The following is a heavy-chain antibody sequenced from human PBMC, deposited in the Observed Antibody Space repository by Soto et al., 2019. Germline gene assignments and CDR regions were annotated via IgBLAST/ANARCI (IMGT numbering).Heavy chain of an antibody. V-gene: IGHV1-69*02. D-gene: IGHD3-10*01. J-gene: IGHJ4*02. Sequence: QVQLVQSGAEVKKPGSSVKVSCKASGDTFSFYTIIWVRQAPRLGLEWMGRVNPILSMSNYAQKFQGRVTMTADKSTSTAYMELRSLISEDTAFYYCATSYGSGYRAFHYWGQGALVTVSS. CDR3: ATSYGSGYRAFHY. CDR2: VNPILSMS. CDR1: GDTFSFYT.